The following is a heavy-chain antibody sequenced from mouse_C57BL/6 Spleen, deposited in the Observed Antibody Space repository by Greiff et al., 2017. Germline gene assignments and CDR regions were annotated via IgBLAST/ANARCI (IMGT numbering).Heavy chain of an antibody. J-gene: IGHJ2*01. V-gene: IGHV7-1*01. CDR3: ARGGREDFDY. Sequence: EVQLQESGGGLVQPGRSLRLSCATSGFTFSDFYMEWVRQAPGKGLEWIAASRNRANDYTTEYSASVKGRIIVSRDTSQSILYLQMNALRAEDTAIYYWARGGREDFDYWGQGTTLTVSS. CDR1: GFTFSDFY. CDR2: SRNRANDYTT. D-gene: IGHD3-3*01.